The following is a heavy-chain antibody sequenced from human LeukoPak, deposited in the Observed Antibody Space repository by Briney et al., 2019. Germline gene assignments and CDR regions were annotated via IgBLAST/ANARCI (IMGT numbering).Heavy chain of an antibody. Sequence: GGSLRLSCAASGFTFSRYSMNWVRQAPGKGLEWVSSITTSSSYIYYADSVKGRFTISRDNAKNSLYLQMDSLRAEDTAVYYCARENYGSSGYSTQVDCWGQGTLVTVSS. V-gene: IGHV3-21*01. J-gene: IGHJ4*02. CDR1: GFTFSRYS. CDR2: ITTSSSYI. D-gene: IGHD3-22*01. CDR3: ARENYGSSGYSTQVDC.